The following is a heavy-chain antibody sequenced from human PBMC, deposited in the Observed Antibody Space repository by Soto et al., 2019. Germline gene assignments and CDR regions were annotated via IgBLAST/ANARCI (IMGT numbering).Heavy chain of an antibody. CDR2: ISYDGSNK. D-gene: IGHD3-10*01. Sequence: QVQLVESGGGVVQPGRSLRLSCAASGFTFSSYAMHWVRQAPGKGLEWVAVISYDGSNKYYADSVKGRFTISRDNSKNTLYVQMNSLRAEETAVYYWARAGGFGEFDPWGKGTLVTVAS. J-gene: IGHJ5*02. CDR3: ARAGGFGEFDP. V-gene: IGHV3-30-3*01. CDR1: GFTFSSYA.